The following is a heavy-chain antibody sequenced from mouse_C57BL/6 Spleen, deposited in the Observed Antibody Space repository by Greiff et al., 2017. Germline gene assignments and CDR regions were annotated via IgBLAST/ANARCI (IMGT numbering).Heavy chain of an antibody. D-gene: IGHD2-3*01. CDR3: AREGGYYEGDY. Sequence: VQLKESGPELVKPGASVKISCKASGYAFSSSWMNWVKQRPGKGLEWIGRIYPGDGDTNYNGKFKGKATLTADKSSSTAYMQLSSLTSEDSAVYFCAREGGYYEGDYWGQGTTLTVSS. J-gene: IGHJ2*01. V-gene: IGHV1-82*01. CDR2: IYPGDGDT. CDR1: GYAFSSSW.